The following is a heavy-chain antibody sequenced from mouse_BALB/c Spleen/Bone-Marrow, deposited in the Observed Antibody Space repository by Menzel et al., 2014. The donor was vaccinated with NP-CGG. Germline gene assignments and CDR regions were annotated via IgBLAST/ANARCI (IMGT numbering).Heavy chain of an antibody. CDR3: ATSLLQPAIGY. CDR1: GFSLTTYV. Sequence: QVQVKQSGPGLVTPSQSLSIPCTVSGFSLTTYVLHWVRQPPGKALEWLVVIWSAGSTTYNSALKSRLSISKDDSKSXVFLKMSSLQTDDTAMYYCATSLLQPAIGYWGQGTSVTVSS. V-gene: IGHV2-6*02. D-gene: IGHD1-2*01. CDR2: IWSAGST. J-gene: IGHJ4*01.